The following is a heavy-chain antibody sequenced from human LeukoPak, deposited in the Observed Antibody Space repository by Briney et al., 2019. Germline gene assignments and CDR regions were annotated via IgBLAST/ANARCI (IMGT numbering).Heavy chain of an antibody. CDR2: INHSGST. D-gene: IGHD3-10*01. CDR3: ARVGADGSGFLFDY. CDR1: GGSFSGYY. V-gene: IGHV4-34*01. Sequence: SETLSLTCAVSGGSFSGYYWSWVRQPPGKGLEWIGEINHSGSTNYNPSLKSRGTISVDTSKNKFSLKLSSVTAADTAVYYCARVGADGSGFLFDYWGQGTLVTVSS. J-gene: IGHJ4*02.